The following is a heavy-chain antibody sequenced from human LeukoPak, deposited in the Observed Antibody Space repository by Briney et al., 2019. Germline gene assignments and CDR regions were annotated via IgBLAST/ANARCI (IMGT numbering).Heavy chain of an antibody. Sequence: GGSLRLSCAASGFTVSSDYMSWVRQAPGKGLEWVSVIYSGGSTYYADSVKGRFTISRDNSKNTLYLQINSLRAEDTAVYYCARDSGLYSSGWYYFDYWGQGTLVTVSS. CDR1: GFTVSSDY. V-gene: IGHV3-53*01. CDR2: IYSGGST. J-gene: IGHJ4*02. D-gene: IGHD6-19*01. CDR3: ARDSGLYSSGWYYFDY.